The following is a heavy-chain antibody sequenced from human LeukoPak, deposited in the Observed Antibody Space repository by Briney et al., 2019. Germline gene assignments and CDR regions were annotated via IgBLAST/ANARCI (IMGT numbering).Heavy chain of an antibody. CDR3: VRGGVGFDP. CDR1: GFTFSSYG. CDR2: IWYDGSNK. Sequence: GGSLRLSCAASGFTFSSYGMHWVRQAPGKGLEWVAVIWYDGSNKYYADSVKGRFTISRDNSKNTLYLQMNSLRVGDTAVYYCVRGGVGFDPWGQGTLVTVSS. V-gene: IGHV3-33*01. D-gene: IGHD2-8*02. J-gene: IGHJ5*02.